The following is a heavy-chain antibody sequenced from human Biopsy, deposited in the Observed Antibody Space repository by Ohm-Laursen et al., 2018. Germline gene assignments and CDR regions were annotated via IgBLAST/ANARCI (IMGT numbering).Heavy chain of an antibody. CDR1: GGTFTNYA. V-gene: IGHV1-69*05. J-gene: IGHJ4*02. CDR3: ARDALGGGSYRFFY. D-gene: IGHD1-26*01. CDR2: IIPIFGTA. Sequence: SVKVSCKASGGTFTNYAIRWVRQAPGQGLEWMGGIIPIFGTANYAQKFQGRVTITTDESTSTAYMELSSLRSDDTAVYYCARDALGGGSYRFFYWGQGSLVTVSS.